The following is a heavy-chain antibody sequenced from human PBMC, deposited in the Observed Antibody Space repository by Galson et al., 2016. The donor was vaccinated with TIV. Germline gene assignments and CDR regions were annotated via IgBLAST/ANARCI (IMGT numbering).Heavy chain of an antibody. Sequence: SLRLSCAASGFALSDYGMNWVRQSPGKGLEWVSAITSSSKFIYYADSVKDRFSISRDNAKNSVYLQMDSLSVEDTAVYYCARGFYRLGYVGVYWGQGALVTVS. CDR3: ARGFYRLGYVGVY. CDR1: GFALSDYG. J-gene: IGHJ4*02. CDR2: ITSSSKFI. D-gene: IGHD3-16*01. V-gene: IGHV3-21*01.